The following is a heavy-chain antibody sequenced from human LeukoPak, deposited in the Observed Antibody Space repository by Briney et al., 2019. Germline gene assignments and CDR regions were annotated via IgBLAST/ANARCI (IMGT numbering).Heavy chain of an antibody. Sequence: GGSLRLSCAASGFTFSDYNMRWIRQAPGKGLEWVSSISRSGSTKYYADSVKGRFTISRDNAKNSLFLQMNSLRVEDTALYYCTRDMGSGWYFPFDYWGQGTLVTVSS. CDR3: TRDMGSGWYFPFDY. V-gene: IGHV3-11*01. CDR1: GFTFSDYN. D-gene: IGHD6-19*01. J-gene: IGHJ4*02. CDR2: ISRSGSTK.